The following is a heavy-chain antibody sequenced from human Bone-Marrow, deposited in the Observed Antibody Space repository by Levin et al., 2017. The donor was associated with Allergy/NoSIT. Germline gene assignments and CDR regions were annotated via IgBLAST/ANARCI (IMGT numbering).Heavy chain of an antibody. D-gene: IGHD2-2*03. Sequence: GGSLRLSCAASGFTFSSYAMHWVRQAPGKGLEWVAVISYDGSNKYYADSVKGRFTISRDNSKNTLYLQMNSLRAEDTAVYYCARRKVDIVVVPAEVSLDYWGQGTLVTVSS. CDR3: ARRKVDIVVVPAEVSLDY. J-gene: IGHJ4*02. CDR2: ISYDGSNK. V-gene: IGHV3-30-3*01. CDR1: GFTFSSYA.